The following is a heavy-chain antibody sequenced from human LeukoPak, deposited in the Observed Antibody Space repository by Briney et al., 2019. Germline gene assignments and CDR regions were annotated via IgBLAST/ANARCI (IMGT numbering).Heavy chain of an antibody. Sequence: VSVKVSCKASGYTFTSYDINWVRQATGQGLEWMGWMNPNSGNTGYAQKFQGRVTMTRNTSISTAYMELSSLRSEDTAVYYCARAPPSSSYQFDYWGQGTLVTVSS. V-gene: IGHV1-8*01. CDR2: MNPNSGNT. CDR1: GYTFTSYD. D-gene: IGHD3-16*02. CDR3: ARAPPSSSYQFDY. J-gene: IGHJ4*02.